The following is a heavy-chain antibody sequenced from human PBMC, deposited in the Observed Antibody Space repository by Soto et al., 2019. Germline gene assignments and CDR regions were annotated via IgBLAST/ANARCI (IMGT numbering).Heavy chain of an antibody. CDR2: IVVGSGNT. D-gene: IGHD3-10*01. J-gene: IGHJ6*03. V-gene: IGHV1-58*02. CDR1: GFTFTSSA. Sequence: ASVKVSCKASGFTFTSSAMQWVRQARGQRLEWIGWIVVGSGNTNYAQKFQERVTITRDMSTSTAYMELSSLRSEDTAVYYCAADPDYHGSGNYYPGYMDVWGKGTTVTVSS. CDR3: AADPDYHGSGNYYPGYMDV.